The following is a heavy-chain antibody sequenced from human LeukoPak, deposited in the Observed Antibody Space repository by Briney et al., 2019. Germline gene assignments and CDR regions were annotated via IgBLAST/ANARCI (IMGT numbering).Heavy chain of an antibody. J-gene: IGHJ4*02. V-gene: IGHV1-46*01. CDR3: ARGTTDDY. D-gene: IGHD1-1*01. CDR2: INPSGGST. CDR1: GYTFTNYG. Sequence: ASVKVSCKASGYTFTNYGISWVRQAPGQGLEWMGVINPSGGSTRYAQKFQGRVTMTGDPSTRTVYMELSSLTSDDTAVYYCARGTTDDYWGQGTPVTVSS.